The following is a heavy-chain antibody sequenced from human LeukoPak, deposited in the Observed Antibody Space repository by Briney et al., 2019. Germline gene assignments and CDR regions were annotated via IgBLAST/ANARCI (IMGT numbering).Heavy chain of an antibody. V-gene: IGHV1-69*01. Sequence: GSSVKVSCKASGGTFSSYAISWVRQAPGQGLEWMGGIIPIFGTANYAQEFQGRVTITADESTSTAYMELSSLRSEDTAVYYCARAGGYSGYDYYFDYWGQGTLVTVSS. D-gene: IGHD5-12*01. CDR2: IIPIFGTA. CDR1: GGTFSSYA. CDR3: ARAGGYSGYDYYFDY. J-gene: IGHJ4*02.